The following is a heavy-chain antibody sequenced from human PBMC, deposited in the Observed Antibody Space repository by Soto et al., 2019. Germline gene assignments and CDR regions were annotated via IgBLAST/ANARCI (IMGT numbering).Heavy chain of an antibody. Sequence: PSETLSRTCTVSGGSISSSSYYWGWIRQPPGKGLEWIGSIYYSGSTYCNPSLKSRVTISVDTSKNQFPLKLSSVTAADTAVYYCARRYGSYYPYYFDYWGQGTLVAVSS. CDR3: ARRYGSYYPYYFDY. D-gene: IGHD1-26*01. CDR2: IYYSGST. CDR1: GGSISSSSYY. V-gene: IGHV4-39*01. J-gene: IGHJ4*02.